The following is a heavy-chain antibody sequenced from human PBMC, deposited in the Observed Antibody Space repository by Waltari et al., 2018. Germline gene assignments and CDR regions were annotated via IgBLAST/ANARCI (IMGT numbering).Heavy chain of an antibody. CDR2: ISYTGAT. J-gene: IGHJ3*01. D-gene: IGHD3-16*01. CDR3: ATYIGASIGTAAFDV. Sequence: GWIGQSPGKGLEWIATISYTGATYNNPSLKSRVTISGDTSKNQFSLKLTSVTAADTAVYYCATYIGASIGTAAFDVWGRGALVTVSS. V-gene: IGHV4-39*01.